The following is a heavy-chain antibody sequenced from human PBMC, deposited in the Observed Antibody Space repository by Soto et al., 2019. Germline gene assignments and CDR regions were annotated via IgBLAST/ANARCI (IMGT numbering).Heavy chain of an antibody. CDR3: ASSRFLEWLTRVVDY. V-gene: IGHV3-48*03. Sequence: GGSLRLSCAASGFTFSSYEMNWVLQAPGKGLEWVSYISSSGSTIYYADSVKGRFTISRDNAKNSLYLQMNSLRAEDTAVYYCASSRFLEWLTRVVDYWGQGTLVTVSS. CDR1: GFTFSSYE. J-gene: IGHJ4*02. D-gene: IGHD3-3*01. CDR2: ISSSGSTI.